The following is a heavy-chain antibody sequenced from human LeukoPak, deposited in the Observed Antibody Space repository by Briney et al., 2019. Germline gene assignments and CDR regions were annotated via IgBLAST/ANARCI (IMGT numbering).Heavy chain of an antibody. CDR3: ARHLSGVTGYTYGRGIDY. J-gene: IGHJ4*02. Sequence: GGSLRLSCAASGFTLSSYWMSWVRQAPGKGLEWVANIKQDGSEKYYVDSVKGRFTISRDNAKTSLYLQMNSLRAEDTAVYFCARHLSGVTGYTYGRGIDYWGQGTLVTVSS. D-gene: IGHD5-18*01. V-gene: IGHV3-7*01. CDR1: GFTLSSYW. CDR2: IKQDGSEK.